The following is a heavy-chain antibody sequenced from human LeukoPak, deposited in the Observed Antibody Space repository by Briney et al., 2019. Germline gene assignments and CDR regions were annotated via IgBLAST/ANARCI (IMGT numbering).Heavy chain of an antibody. V-gene: IGHV4-39*01. CDR2: IYYSGST. CDR3: ARLGENPFFNY. CDR1: GDSISSSTYY. J-gene: IGHJ4*02. Sequence: PSETLSLTCTVSGDSISSSTYYWGWIRQPPGKGLEWIGSIYYSGSTYYNPSLKSRVTISVDTSKNQFSLKLSSVTAADTAVYYCARLGENPFFNYWGQGTLVTVSS. D-gene: IGHD2-21*01.